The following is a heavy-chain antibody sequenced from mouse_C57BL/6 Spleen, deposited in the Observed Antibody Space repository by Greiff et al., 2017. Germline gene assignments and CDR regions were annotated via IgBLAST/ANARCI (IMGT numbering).Heavy chain of an antibody. V-gene: IGHV1-19*01. Sequence: VHVKQSGPVLVKPGASVKMSCKASGYTFTDYYMNWVKQSHGKSLEWIGVINPYNGGTSYNQKFKGKATLTVDKSSSTAYMELNSLTSEDSAVYYCASLFITTVVATDYYAMDYWGQGTSVTVSS. CDR2: INPYNGGT. CDR3: ASLFITTVVATDYYAMDY. J-gene: IGHJ4*01. D-gene: IGHD1-1*01. CDR1: GYTFTDYY.